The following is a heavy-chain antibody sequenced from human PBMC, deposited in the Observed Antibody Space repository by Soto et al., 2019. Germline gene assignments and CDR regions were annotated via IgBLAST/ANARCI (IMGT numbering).Heavy chain of an antibody. V-gene: IGHV1-46*01. CDR3: ARDYLSSKSSLSYFDY. D-gene: IGHD2-2*01. CDR2: INPSGGST. Sequence: QVLLVQSGAEVTRPGASLKVSCKASGYNFISHYIHWVRQAPGQGLEWMGFINPSGGSTNHAQNFQGRLSMTRDTSTSTVYMELSGLRSEDAAVYYCARDYLSSKSSLSYFDYWGQGTLVTVSS. CDR1: GYNFISHY. J-gene: IGHJ4*02.